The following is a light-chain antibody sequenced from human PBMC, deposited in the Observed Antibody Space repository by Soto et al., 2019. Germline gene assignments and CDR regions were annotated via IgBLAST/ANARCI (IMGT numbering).Light chain of an antibody. CDR1: RSNIGSNS. CDR2: SQS. J-gene: IGLJ3*02. CDR3: AVWDDSLNEVV. V-gene: IGLV1-44*01. Sequence: QSALTQPPSASGTPGQRVTISCSGGRSNIGSNSVNWYQQHPGTAPKLLIYSQSQRPSGVPERISGAKSGTSVTLAISGLQAEDEPTYYCAVWDDSLNEVVFGGGTKLTVL.